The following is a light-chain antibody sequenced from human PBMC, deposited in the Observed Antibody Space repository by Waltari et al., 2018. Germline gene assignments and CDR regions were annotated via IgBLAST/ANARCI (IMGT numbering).Light chain of an antibody. J-gene: IGKJ5*01. CDR1: QSVSVF. V-gene: IGKV1-39*01. CDR2: SAS. CDR3: QQSYSTPLFT. Sequence: DIQMTQSPSSLSASVGDPVTLACRASQSVSVFLNWDHQKPGRAPELLIHSASSLHSGVPSRFSGSGSGTDFILTISGLQPEDFGTYYCQQSYSTPLFTFGQGTRLDIK.